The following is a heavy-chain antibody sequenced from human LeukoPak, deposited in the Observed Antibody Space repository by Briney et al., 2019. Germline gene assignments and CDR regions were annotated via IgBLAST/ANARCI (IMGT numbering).Heavy chain of an antibody. CDR2: IYSGGST. D-gene: IGHD6-13*01. V-gene: IGHV3-53*01. CDR1: GFTVSSNY. J-gene: IGHJ4*02. Sequence: GGSLRLSCAASGFTVSSNYMSWVRQAPGKGLEWVSVIYSGGSTYYADSVKGRFTISRDNSKNTLYLQMNSLRAEDTAVYYCARDPAYSSSRLDVWGQGTLVTVSS. CDR3: ARDPAYSSSRLDV.